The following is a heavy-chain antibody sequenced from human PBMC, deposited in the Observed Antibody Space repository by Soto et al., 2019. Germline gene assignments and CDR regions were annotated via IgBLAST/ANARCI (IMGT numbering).Heavy chain of an antibody. V-gene: IGHV1-3*01. CDR3: ASPGEYSCYEANDRPGAIAAFDI. Sequence: ASVKVSCKASGYTFTSYAMHWVRQAPGQRLEWMGWINAGNGNTKYSQKFQGRVTITRDTSASTAYMELSSLRSEDTAVYYCASPGEYSCYEANDRPGAIAAFDIWGQGTMVTVSS. CDR1: GYTFTSYA. D-gene: IGHD5-12*01. J-gene: IGHJ3*02. CDR2: INAGNGNT.